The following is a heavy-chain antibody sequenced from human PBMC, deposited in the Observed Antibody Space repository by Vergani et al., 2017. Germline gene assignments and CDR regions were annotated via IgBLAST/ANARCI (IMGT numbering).Heavy chain of an antibody. D-gene: IGHD2-2*01. CDR3: ARAVVPAAIAY. CDR2: ISSSSSYI. V-gene: IGHV3-21*01. CDR1: GFTFSSYS. J-gene: IGHJ4*02. Sequence: EVQLVESGGGLVKPGGSLRLSCAASGFTFSSYSMTWVRQAPGKGLEWVSSISSSSSYIYYADSVKGRFTISRDNAKNSLYLQMNSLRAEDTAVYYCARAVVPAAIAYWGQGTLVTVSS.